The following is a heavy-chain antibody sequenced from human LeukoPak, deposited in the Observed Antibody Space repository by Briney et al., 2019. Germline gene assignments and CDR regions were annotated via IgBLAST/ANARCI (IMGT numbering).Heavy chain of an antibody. CDR2: IYSSGST. J-gene: IGHJ4*02. CDR1: GGSISSGDYY. V-gene: IGHV4-30-4*01. CDR3: ARDLGFWSGPDY. Sequence: SQTLSLTCTVSGGSISSGDYYWSWIRQPPGKGLEWIGYIYSSGSTNYSPSLKSRVTMSVDTSKNQFSLRLTSVTAADTAVYYCARDLGFWSGPDYWGQGTLVTVSS. D-gene: IGHD3-3*01.